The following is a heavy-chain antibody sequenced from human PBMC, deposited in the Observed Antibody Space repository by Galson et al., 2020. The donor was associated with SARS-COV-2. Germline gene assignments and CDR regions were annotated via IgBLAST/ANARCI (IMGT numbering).Heavy chain of an antibody. CDR1: GFSIDDFA. D-gene: IGHD2-8*01. Sequence: SLKISCAVSGFSIDDFAMYWVRQVPGKGLEWVSGISWNGANVGYADSVKGRFSVSRDNAILYLQMKSLRIEDTALYYCTKDMYVRTDSVWRGAFHLWGQGTTVTVSS. J-gene: IGHJ3*01. CDR2: ISWNGANV. V-gene: IGHV3-9*01. CDR3: TKDMYVRTDSVWRGAFHL.